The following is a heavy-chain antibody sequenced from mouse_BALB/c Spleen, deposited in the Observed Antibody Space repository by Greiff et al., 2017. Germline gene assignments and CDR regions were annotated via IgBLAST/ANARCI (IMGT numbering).Heavy chain of an antibody. V-gene: IGHV1-54*03. D-gene: IGHD1-2*01. Sequence: QVQLQQSGAELVRPGTSVKVSCKASGYAFTNYLIEWVKQRPGQGLEWIGVINPGSGGTNDNEKFKGKATLTADKSSSTAYMQLSSLTSDDSAVYFCARSLLRLRAMDYWGQGTSVTVSS. CDR1: GYAFTNYL. CDR3: ARSLLRLRAMDY. J-gene: IGHJ4*01. CDR2: INPGSGGT.